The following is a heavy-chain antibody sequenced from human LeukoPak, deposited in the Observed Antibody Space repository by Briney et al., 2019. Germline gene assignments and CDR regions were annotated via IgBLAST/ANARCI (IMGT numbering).Heavy chain of an antibody. CDR3: ARHVPWGTAMVFDY. CDR2: IYYSGGT. Sequence: PSETLSLTCTVSGGSISSYYWSWIRQPPGKGLEWIGYIYYSGGTNYNPSLKSRVTISVDTSKNQFSLKLSSVTAADTAVYYCARHVPWGTAMVFDYWGQGTLVTVSS. D-gene: IGHD5-18*01. V-gene: IGHV4-59*08. CDR1: GGSISSYY. J-gene: IGHJ4*02.